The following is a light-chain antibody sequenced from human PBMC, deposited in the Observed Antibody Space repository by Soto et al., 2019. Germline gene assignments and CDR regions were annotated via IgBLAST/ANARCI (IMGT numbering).Light chain of an antibody. V-gene: IGKV1-9*01. CDR3: HHLAGT. CDR2: SAS. CDR1: QDITNY. Sequence: QLTQSPSSLSASIGDRVTITCRASQDITNYLAWYQQQPGKAPKLLVYSASTLHSGVPTRFSASGSGTEFILTIGRLQPEDFATSYCHHLAGTFGQGTKLEMK. J-gene: IGKJ2*01.